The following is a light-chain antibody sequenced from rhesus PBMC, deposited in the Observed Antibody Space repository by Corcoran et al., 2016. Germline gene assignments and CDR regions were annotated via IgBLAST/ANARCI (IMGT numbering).Light chain of an antibody. J-gene: IGKJ2*01. Sequence: DIVMTQSPDSLAVSLGERVTINCKSSQSLLYSSNNKNYLAWYQQKPGQAPKLLLYWASTRESGVPYRFRGSGSGTDFTLTISGLQAEDVAVYYCQQYYSSPYSFGQGTKVEIK. CDR1: QSLLYSSNNKNY. CDR2: WAS. V-gene: IGKV4-1*01. CDR3: QQYYSSPYS.